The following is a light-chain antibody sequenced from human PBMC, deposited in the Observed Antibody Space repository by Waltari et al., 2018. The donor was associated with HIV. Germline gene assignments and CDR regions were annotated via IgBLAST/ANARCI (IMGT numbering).Light chain of an antibody. CDR2: EVT. V-gene: IGLV2-23*02. J-gene: IGLJ2*01. Sequence: QSALTQPASVSGSPGQSITISCTGGSSDVGSFNLVSWYQQHPGKAPKLVIFEVTKRPSGVSNRFSGSKSGNTASLTISGLLAEDEADYYCFSYAGRSTHVVFGGGTKLTVL. CDR1: SSDVGSFNL. CDR3: FSYAGRSTHVV.